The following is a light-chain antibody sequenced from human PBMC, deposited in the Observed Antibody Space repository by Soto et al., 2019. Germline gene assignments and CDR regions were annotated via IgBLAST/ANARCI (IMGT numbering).Light chain of an antibody. J-gene: IGKJ3*01. CDR1: QGISNY. CDR3: QKYNSVPFT. V-gene: IGKV1-27*01. Sequence: DIQMTQSPSSLSASVGDRVTITCRASQGISNYLAWYQQKPGKVPKLLIFAASTLLSGVPSRFSGSGSRTDFTLTISSLQPEDVATYYCQKYNSVPFTFGPGTKVDIK. CDR2: AAS.